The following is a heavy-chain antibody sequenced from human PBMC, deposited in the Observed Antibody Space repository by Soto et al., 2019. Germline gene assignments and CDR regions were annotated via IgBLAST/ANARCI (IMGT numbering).Heavy chain of an antibody. CDR3: ARGPNYYDSSGYSN. CDR1: GGSFSGYY. V-gene: IGHV4-34*01. D-gene: IGHD3-22*01. CDR2: INHSGST. J-gene: IGHJ4*02. Sequence: SETLSLTCAVYGGSFSGYYWSWIRQPPGKGLEWIGEINHSGSTNYNPSLKSRVTISVDTSKNQFSLKLSSVTAADTAVYYCARGPNYYDSSGYSNWGQGTLVTVSS.